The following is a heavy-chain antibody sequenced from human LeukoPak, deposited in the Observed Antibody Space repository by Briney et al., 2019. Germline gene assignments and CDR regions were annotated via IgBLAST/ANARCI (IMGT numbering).Heavy chain of an antibody. V-gene: IGHV3-23*01. Sequence: PGGSLRLSCAASGFTFSSYAMSWVRQAPGKGLEWVSAISGSGGSTYYADSVKRRFTISRDNSNNTLYLQINSLRAEDTAVYYCAKGGGYVTYYYMDVWGKGTTVTVSS. J-gene: IGHJ6*03. CDR1: GFTFSSYA. CDR2: ISGSGGST. CDR3: AKGGGYVTYYYMDV. D-gene: IGHD5-12*01.